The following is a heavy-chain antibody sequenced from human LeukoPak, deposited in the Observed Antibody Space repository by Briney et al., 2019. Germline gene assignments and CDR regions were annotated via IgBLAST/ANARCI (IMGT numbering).Heavy chain of an antibody. CDR2: ISADDGNP. CDR3: ARVRKNWNYVSYFDY. J-gene: IGHJ4*02. D-gene: IGHD1-7*01. Sequence: ASVKVSCKTSGYTLTNYGITWVRQAPGQGLEWMGWISADDGNPKYAQKVQGRVTLITDTYASTAYMELRGLRYDDTAVYYCARVRKNWNYVSYFDYWGQGTLVTVSS. CDR1: GYTLTNYG. V-gene: IGHV1-18*01.